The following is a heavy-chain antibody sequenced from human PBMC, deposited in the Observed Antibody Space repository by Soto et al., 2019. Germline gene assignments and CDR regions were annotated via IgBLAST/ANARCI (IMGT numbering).Heavy chain of an antibody. CDR2: INPSGGST. D-gene: IGHD3-9*01. CDR1: GYTFTSYY. Sequence: ASVQVSCKASGYTFTSYYMHWVRQAPGQGLEWMGIINPSGGSTSYAQKFQGRVTMTRDTSISTAYMELSRLRSDDTAVYYCARGNLLRYFDWLFTCWGQGTLVTVSS. V-gene: IGHV1-46*01. CDR3: ARGNLLRYFDWLFTC. J-gene: IGHJ4*02.